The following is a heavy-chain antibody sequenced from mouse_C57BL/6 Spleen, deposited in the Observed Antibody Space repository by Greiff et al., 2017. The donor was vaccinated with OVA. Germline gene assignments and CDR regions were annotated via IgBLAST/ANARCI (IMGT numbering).Heavy chain of an antibody. CDR2: IHPNSGST. J-gene: IGHJ2*01. D-gene: IGHD1-1*01. V-gene: IGHV1-64*01. CDR1: GYTFTSYW. CDR3: ARLIITTVVATDY. Sequence: QVQLKESGAELVKPGASVKLSCKASGYTFTSYWMHWVKQRPGQGLEWIGMIHPNSGSTNYNEKFKSKATLTVDKSSSTAYMQLSSLTSEDSAVYYCARLIITTVVATDYWGQGTTLTVSS.